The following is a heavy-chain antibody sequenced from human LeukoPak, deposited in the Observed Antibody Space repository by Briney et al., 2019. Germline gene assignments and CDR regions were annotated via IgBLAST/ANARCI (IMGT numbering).Heavy chain of an antibody. Sequence: GESLKISCRGSGYSFTSYWIGWVRQMPGKGLEWMGIIYPGDSDTRYSPSFRGQVTIPADKSTSTAYLQWSSLKASDTAMYYCARQRGGGFGELLYPELDYWGQGTLVTVSS. CDR1: GYSFTSYW. J-gene: IGHJ4*02. CDR2: IYPGDSDT. V-gene: IGHV5-51*01. D-gene: IGHD3-10*01. CDR3: ARQRGGGFGELLYPELDY.